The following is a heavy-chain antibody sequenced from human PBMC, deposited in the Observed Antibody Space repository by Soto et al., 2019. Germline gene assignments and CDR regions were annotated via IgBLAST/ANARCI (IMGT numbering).Heavy chain of an antibody. CDR1: GFTFSSYS. D-gene: IGHD6-6*01. CDR3: ARDPLVRSWFEY. Sequence: EVQLVESGGGLVKPGGSLRLSCTASGFTFSSYSMNWVRQAPGKGLEWVSSISSSSSYIYYADSVKGRFTISRDNAKNSLYLQMNSLRAEDTAVYYCARDPLVRSWFEYWGQGTLVTVSS. J-gene: IGHJ4*02. V-gene: IGHV3-21*01. CDR2: ISSSSSYI.